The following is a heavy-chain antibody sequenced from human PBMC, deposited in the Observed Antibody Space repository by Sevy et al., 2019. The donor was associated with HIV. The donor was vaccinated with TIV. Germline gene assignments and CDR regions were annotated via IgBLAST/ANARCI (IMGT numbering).Heavy chain of an antibody. CDR2: INPNSGGT. D-gene: IGHD3-22*01. Sequence: ASVKVSCKASGYTFPGYYIHWVRQAPGQGLEWMGWINPNSGGTNYAQKFQGGVTMTRDTSISTAYMELSRLRSDDTAVYFCARGSLRADYYDSSDQPIESGAFDIWGQGTMVTVSS. V-gene: IGHV1-2*02. J-gene: IGHJ3*02. CDR3: ARGSLRADYYDSSDQPIESGAFDI. CDR1: GYTFPGYY.